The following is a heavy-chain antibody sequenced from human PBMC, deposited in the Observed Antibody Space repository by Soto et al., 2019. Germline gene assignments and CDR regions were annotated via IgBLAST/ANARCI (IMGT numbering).Heavy chain of an antibody. V-gene: IGHV4-30-4*01. CDR3: ARGDGGNDPFDY. CDR2: IFYSGNA. D-gene: IGHD2-15*01. J-gene: IGHJ4*02. Sequence: QVQLQESGPVLVKPSQTLYLTCSVSGGSIGSGDYYWSWIRQPPGKGLEWIGYIFYSGNAYSNPSRNGRGSISVDPAKTHFSLKLSSVTAADTAVYYCARGDGGNDPFDYWGQGTLVTVSS. CDR1: GGSIGSGDYY.